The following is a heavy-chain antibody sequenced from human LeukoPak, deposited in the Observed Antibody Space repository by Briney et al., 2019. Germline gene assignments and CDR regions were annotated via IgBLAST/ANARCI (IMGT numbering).Heavy chain of an antibody. Sequence: SETLSLTCAVYGGSFSGYYWSLIRQPPGKGLEWIGEINHSGSTNYNPSLKSRVTISVDTSKNQFSLKLSSVTAADTAVYYCARGYYDSSGYYPFDYWGQGTLVTVSS. CDR2: INHSGST. V-gene: IGHV4-34*01. J-gene: IGHJ4*02. CDR3: ARGYYDSSGYYPFDY. CDR1: GGSFSGYY. D-gene: IGHD3-22*01.